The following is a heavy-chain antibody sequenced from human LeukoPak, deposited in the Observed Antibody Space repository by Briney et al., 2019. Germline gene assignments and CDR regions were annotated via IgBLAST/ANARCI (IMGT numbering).Heavy chain of an antibody. Sequence: SETLSLTCTVSGGSISSYYWSWIRLPPGKGLEWIGYIYYTGATYYNPSLKSRVTISLDTSKNQFSLKLSSVTAADAAVYYCARAGYSYGTGYYFDYWGQGAPVTVSS. CDR2: IYYTGAT. CDR1: GGSISSYY. J-gene: IGHJ4*02. D-gene: IGHD5-18*01. V-gene: IGHV4-59*01. CDR3: ARAGYSYGTGYYFDY.